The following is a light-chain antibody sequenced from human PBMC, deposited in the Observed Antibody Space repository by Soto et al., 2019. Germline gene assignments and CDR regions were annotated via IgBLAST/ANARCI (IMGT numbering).Light chain of an antibody. CDR2: EGS. Sequence: SALTQPASVSGSPGQSITISCTGTSSDVGNYNLVSWYQQHPGKAPKLMIYEGSKRPSGVSNRFSGSKSGNTASLTISGLHAEDEADYYCSSYVGSSTLLFGGGTKVTVL. CDR1: SSDVGNYNL. J-gene: IGLJ2*01. V-gene: IGLV2-23*01. CDR3: SSYVGSSTLL.